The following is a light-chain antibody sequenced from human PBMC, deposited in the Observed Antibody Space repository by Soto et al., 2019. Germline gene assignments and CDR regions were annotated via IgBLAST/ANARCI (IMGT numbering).Light chain of an antibody. Sequence: QSVLTQPPSASGTPGQRVAISCSGGSSDIGSNPVNCYLQLPGAAPKLLIYRDNQRPSGVPARFSGSKSGTSASLTISGLQSEDEADDFCSAWDDSSYGPVFGGGTKLTVL. V-gene: IGLV1-44*01. CDR1: SSDIGSNP. CDR3: SAWDDSSYGPV. J-gene: IGLJ2*01. CDR2: RDN.